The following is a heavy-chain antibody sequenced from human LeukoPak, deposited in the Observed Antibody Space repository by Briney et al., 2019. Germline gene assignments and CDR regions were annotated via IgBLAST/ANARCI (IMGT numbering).Heavy chain of an antibody. J-gene: IGHJ6*03. CDR1: RYTITSYD. V-gene: IGHV1-8*03. CDR2: VNPNTGNT. CDR3: ARVPTLGIYYYYHYMDV. D-gene: IGHD7-27*01. Sequence: ASVKVSCKASRYTITSYDINWVRQATGQGLEWMGWVNPNTGNTGYAQKFQGRITFTRDISINTAYMELSSLRSDDTAVYYCARVPTLGIYYYYHYMDVWGKGTTVTVSS.